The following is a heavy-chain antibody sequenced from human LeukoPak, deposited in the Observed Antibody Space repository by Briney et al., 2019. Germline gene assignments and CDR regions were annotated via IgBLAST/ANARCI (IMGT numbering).Heavy chain of an antibody. D-gene: IGHD5-24*01. CDR2: ISSSSSTI. CDR1: GFTFSSYS. Sequence: PGGSLRLSCAASGFTFSSYSMNWVRQAPGKGLEWVSYISSSSSTIYYADSVKGRFTISRDNAKNSLYLQMNSLRAEDTAVYYCANGGLTDGYNIRSWYWGQGTLVTVSS. V-gene: IGHV3-48*04. J-gene: IGHJ4*02. CDR3: ANGGLTDGYNIRSWY.